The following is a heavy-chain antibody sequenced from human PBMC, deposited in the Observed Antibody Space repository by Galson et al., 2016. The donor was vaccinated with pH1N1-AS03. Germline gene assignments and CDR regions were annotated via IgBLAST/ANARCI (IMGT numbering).Heavy chain of an antibody. CDR1: GFTFSSGY. CDR2: IHPGGDT. V-gene: IGHV3-66*02. Sequence: SLRLSCAATGFTFSSGYHMSWVRQAPGKGLEWVSVIHPGGDTYNADSVKGRFTISRDNFENRVYLQMNSLRPEDTAVYYCAGDEGFANGINAWGQGTTVTVSS. J-gene: IGHJ6*02. CDR3: AGDEGFANGINA. D-gene: IGHD3-3*01.